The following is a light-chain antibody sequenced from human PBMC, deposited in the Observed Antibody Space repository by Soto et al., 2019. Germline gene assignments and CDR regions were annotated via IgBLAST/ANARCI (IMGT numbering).Light chain of an antibody. V-gene: IGLV2-14*01. CDR1: SSDVGGYNY. J-gene: IGLJ1*01. CDR2: DVS. CDR3: SSYTSSSTPYV. Sequence: QSALTQPASVSGSPGQSITISCTGTSSDVGGYNYVSWYQQHPGKAPKLMIYDVSNRPAGVSNRFSGSKSGNTASLTISGLQAEDEADHYCSSYTSSSTPYVFGTWTKMTVL.